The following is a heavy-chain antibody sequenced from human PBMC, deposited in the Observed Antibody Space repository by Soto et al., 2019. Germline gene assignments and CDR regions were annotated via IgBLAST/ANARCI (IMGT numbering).Heavy chain of an antibody. CDR2: IYYSGST. J-gene: IGHJ4*02. CDR3: ARDRLYDIDY. V-gene: IGHV4-61*01. Sequence: QVQLQESGPGLVKPSETLSLTCTVSGGSVSSGSYYWSWIRQPPGKGLEWIGYIYYSGSTNYNPSLKSRVTISVDTSKNQFSLKLSSVTAADTAVYYCARDRLYDIDYWGQGTLVTVSS. D-gene: IGHD3-22*01. CDR1: GGSVSSGSYY.